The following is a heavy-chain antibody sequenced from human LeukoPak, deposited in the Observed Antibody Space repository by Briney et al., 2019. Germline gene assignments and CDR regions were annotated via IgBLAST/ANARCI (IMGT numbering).Heavy chain of an antibody. CDR1: GGSISSHY. D-gene: IGHD3-10*01. V-gene: IGHV4-59*11. CDR2: IYYSGST. CDR3: ARSIDYGSGRTDY. J-gene: IGHJ4*02. Sequence: PSETLSLTCTGSGGSISSHYWSWIRQPPGKGLEWIGYIYYSGSTNYNPSLKSRGTISVDTSKNQFSLKLTSVTAADTAVYYCARSIDYGSGRTDYWGQGTLVTVSS.